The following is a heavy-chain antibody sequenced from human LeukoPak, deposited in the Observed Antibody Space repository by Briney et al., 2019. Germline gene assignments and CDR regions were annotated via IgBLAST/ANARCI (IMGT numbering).Heavy chain of an antibody. D-gene: IGHD1-1*01. CDR2: ISAGGDT. CDR1: GFTFSNYG. V-gene: IGHV3-23*01. CDR3: AKTFNWNYFDY. J-gene: IGHJ4*02. Sequence: PGGCLRLSCAASGFTFSNYGMSWVRQAPGKGLEWVSTISAGGDTYYANSVGGRFTISRGISKNTLYLQMNSLRAEDTAVYYCAKTFNWNYFDYWGQGTLVTVSS.